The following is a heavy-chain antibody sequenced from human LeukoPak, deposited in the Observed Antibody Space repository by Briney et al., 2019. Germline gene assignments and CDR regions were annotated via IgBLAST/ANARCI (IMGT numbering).Heavy chain of an antibody. Sequence: SETLSLTCAVYGGSFSGPYWTWIRQPPGKGLEWIGEINHSGSTNYNPSLKSRVTISVDTSKNQFSLKLSSVTAADTAVYYCARGRRSWGIAARVAGPFDYWGQGTLVTVSS. CDR1: GGSFSGPY. J-gene: IGHJ4*02. D-gene: IGHD6-6*01. CDR2: INHSGST. CDR3: ARGRRSWGIAARVAGPFDY. V-gene: IGHV4-34*01.